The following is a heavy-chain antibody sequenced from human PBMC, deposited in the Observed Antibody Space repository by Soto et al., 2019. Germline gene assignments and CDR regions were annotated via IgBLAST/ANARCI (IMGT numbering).Heavy chain of an antibody. CDR3: AAEFYSGGRCCSFDL. CDR2: IIVGSHNT. Sequence: ASVKVSCKTSGFTFSNSAVQWVRQARGQRLEWIAWIIVGSHNTNYAQNFQGRLTVTTDTSTSTAYMELTSLTSEDTAIYYCAAEFYSGGRCCSFDLWG. CDR1: GFTFSNSA. V-gene: IGHV1-58*01. J-gene: IGHJ3*01. D-gene: IGHD2-15*01.